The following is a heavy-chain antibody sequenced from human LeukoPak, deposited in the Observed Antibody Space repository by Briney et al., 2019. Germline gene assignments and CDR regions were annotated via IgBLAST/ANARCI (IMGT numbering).Heavy chain of an antibody. CDR3: ARIEGSASTMGD. V-gene: IGHV1-46*01. CDR1: GYTFTRYY. Sequence: ASVKVSCKASGYTFTRYYIHWVRQAPGQGLEWVGVVYTSGGGTMYAQKFQGRVTMTRDTSTSTAYMELSSLRSEDTAVYYCARIEGSASTMGDWGQGTVVTVSS. CDR2: VYTSGGGT. J-gene: IGHJ4*02. D-gene: IGHD5/OR15-5a*01.